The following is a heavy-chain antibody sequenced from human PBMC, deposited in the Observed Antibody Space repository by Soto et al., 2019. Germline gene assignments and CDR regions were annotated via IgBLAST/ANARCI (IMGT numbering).Heavy chain of an antibody. J-gene: IGHJ6*03. Sequence: GGSLRLSCAASGFTFSSYAMSWVRQAPGKGLEWVSAISGSGGSTYYADSVKGRFTISRDNSKNTLYLQMNSLRAEDTAVYYCAKVVGADVLRYFAFMDVWGKGTTVTVS. CDR2: ISGSGGST. D-gene: IGHD3-9*01. CDR1: GFTFSSYA. CDR3: AKVVGADVLRYFAFMDV. V-gene: IGHV3-23*01.